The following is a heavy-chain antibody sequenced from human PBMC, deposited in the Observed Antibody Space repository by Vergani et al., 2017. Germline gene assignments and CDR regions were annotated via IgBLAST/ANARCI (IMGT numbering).Heavy chain of an antibody. Sequence: EVQLVQSGAEVKKPGATVKISCKVSGYTFTDYYMHWVQQAPGKGLEWMGLVDPEDGETIYAEKFQGRVTITADTSTDTAYMELSSLRSEDTAVYYCATGGRDQLSSEYYYYGMDVWGQGTTVTVSS. CDR1: GYTFTDYY. V-gene: IGHV1-69-2*01. J-gene: IGHJ6*02. D-gene: IGHD2-2*01. CDR2: VDPEDGET. CDR3: ATGGRDQLSSEYYYYGMDV.